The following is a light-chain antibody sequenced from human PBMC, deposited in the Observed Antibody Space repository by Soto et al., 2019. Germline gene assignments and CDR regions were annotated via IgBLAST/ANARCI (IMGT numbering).Light chain of an antibody. J-gene: IGLJ2*01. V-gene: IGLV1-40*01. CDR3: QSYDSSLSGSVV. CDR1: SSNIGAGYD. Sequence: QPVLTQPPSVSGAPGQRVTISCTGCSSNIGAGYDVHWYQQLPGTAPKLLIYGNSNRPSGVPDRFSGSKSGTSASLAITGLQAQDEADYSCQSYDSSLSGSVVFGGGTKLTVL. CDR2: GNS.